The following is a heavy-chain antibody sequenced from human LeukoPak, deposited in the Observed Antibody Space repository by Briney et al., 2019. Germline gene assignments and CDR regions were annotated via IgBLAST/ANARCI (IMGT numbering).Heavy chain of an antibody. D-gene: IGHD2-2*02. V-gene: IGHV3-23*01. Sequence: GGSLRLSCAASGFTFSTYAMSWVRQAPGKGLEWVSVISASGGTTYSAASVKGRFTISRDSSKSTLYLHMSSLRAEDTAVYFCAKQGTYTAYPDFDSWGQGTLVTVSS. J-gene: IGHJ4*02. CDR3: AKQGTYTAYPDFDS. CDR2: ISASGGTT. CDR1: GFTFSTYA.